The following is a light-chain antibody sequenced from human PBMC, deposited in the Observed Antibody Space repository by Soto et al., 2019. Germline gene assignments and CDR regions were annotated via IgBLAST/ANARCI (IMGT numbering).Light chain of an antibody. V-gene: IGLV2-14*01. CDR3: SSYTSSSTYV. CDR1: SSDVGGYNY. J-gene: IGLJ1*01. CDR2: DVS. Sequence: QSALTQPASVSGSPGQSITISCTGTSSDVGGYNYVSWYQQHPGKAPKLMIYDVSNRPAGVSNRFSGSKSGNTACLTISGLQAEDEADYYGSSYTSSSTYVFGTGTKLTVL.